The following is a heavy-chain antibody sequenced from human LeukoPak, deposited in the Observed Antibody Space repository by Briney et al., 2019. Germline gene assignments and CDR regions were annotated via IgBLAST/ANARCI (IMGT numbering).Heavy chain of an antibody. Sequence: SQTLSLTCTVSGGSISSGDYYWSWLRQPPGKGLEWLGYIYYSGSTYYNPSLKSRVTISVDTSKNQFSLKLSSVTAADTAVYYCARGLVRGTKYNWFDPWGQGTLVTVSS. CDR2: IYYSGST. V-gene: IGHV4-30-4*01. J-gene: IGHJ5*02. CDR1: GGSISSGDYY. D-gene: IGHD3-10*01. CDR3: ARGLVRGTKYNWFDP.